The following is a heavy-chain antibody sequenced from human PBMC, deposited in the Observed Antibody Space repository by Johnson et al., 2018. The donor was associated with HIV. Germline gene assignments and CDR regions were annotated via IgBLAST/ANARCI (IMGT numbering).Heavy chain of an antibody. Sequence: VQLVESGGGLVKPGGSLRLSCAASGFTFSNYDMYWVRQATGKGLEWVSGIGTAGDTHYADSLKGRFTISREDAKNSLYLQMNSLRAGDTAVYYCARGGSHITIFGVDINMGAFDIWGQGTLVTLSS. D-gene: IGHD3-3*01. V-gene: IGHV3-13*01. CDR2: IGTAGDT. CDR1: GFTFSNYD. J-gene: IGHJ3*02. CDR3: ARGGSHITIFGVDINMGAFDI.